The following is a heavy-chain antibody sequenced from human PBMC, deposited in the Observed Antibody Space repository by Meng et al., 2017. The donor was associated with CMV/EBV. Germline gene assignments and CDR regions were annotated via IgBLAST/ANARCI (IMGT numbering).Heavy chain of an antibody. J-gene: IGHJ5*02. CDR2: ISAYNGNT. D-gene: IGHD6-6*01. CDR1: CYTFTTYG. CDR3: ARDLIAVRPGWFDP. Sequence: KASCYTFTTYGISWVRQAPGQGLEWMGWISAYNGNTNYAQRIQGRVTMTTDTSRSTAYMELRSLRYDDTAVYYCARDLIAVRPGWFDPWGQGTLVTVSS. V-gene: IGHV1-18*01.